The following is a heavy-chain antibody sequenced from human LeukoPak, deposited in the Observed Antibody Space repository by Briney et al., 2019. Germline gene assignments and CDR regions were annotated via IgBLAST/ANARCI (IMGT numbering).Heavy chain of an antibody. CDR2: ISWCGGSK. J-gene: IGHJ3*02. D-gene: IGHD5-12*01. CDR1: GFPFSSYL. CDR3: AKDSRGYSGYDPVTPDAFDI. V-gene: IGHV3-23*01. Sequence: GGSLRLSCAASGFPFSSYLMLGVRQAPGEALEWVSDISWCGGSKYYADTVKGRFTISRDNSKNTLYLQMNSLRAEDTAVYYCAKDSRGYSGYDPVTPDAFDIWGQGTMVTVSS.